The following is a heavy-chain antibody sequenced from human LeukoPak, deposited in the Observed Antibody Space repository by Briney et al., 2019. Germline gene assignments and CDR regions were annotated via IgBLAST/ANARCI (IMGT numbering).Heavy chain of an antibody. J-gene: IGHJ4*02. V-gene: IGHV6-1*01. Sequence: SQTLSLTCAISGDSVSSTSATWNWIRHSPARGLEWLGRTYFRSKWNSDCALSVKSRISINPDTPKNHFSLHLNSVTPEDTAVYYCAKGRFPIGFEYWGQGTLVTVSS. CDR2: TYFRSKWNS. CDR1: GDSVSSTSAT. CDR3: AKGRFPIGFEY. D-gene: IGHD2/OR15-2a*01.